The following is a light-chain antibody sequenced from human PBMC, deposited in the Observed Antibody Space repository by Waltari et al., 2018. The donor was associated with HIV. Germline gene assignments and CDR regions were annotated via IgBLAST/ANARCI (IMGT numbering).Light chain of an antibody. CDR3: QQRSNWPPYT. Sequence: EIVLTQSPATLSSSPGERATLSCRASQSVSSYLAWYQQKPGQAPRLLIYDASNRATCIPARFSGSGSGTDFTLTISSLEPEDFAVYYCQQRSNWPPYTFGQGTKLEIK. CDR1: QSVSSY. J-gene: IGKJ2*01. V-gene: IGKV3-11*01. CDR2: DAS.